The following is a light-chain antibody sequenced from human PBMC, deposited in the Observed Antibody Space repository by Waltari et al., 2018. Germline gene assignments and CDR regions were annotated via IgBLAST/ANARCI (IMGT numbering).Light chain of an antibody. V-gene: IGKV1-39*01. J-gene: IGKJ2*01. CDR3: QQSYSTPRT. CDR1: QSISSY. Sequence: DIQLTQSPSSLPASVGDRVTITCRASQSISSYLNWYQQKPGKAPKRLIYAASSLQSGVPSRFSGSGSGTDFTLTISGLLPEDFATCYSQQSYSTPRTFGQGTKLEIK. CDR2: AAS.